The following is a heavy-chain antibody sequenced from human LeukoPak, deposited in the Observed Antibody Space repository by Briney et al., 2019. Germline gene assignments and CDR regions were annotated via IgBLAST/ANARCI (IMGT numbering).Heavy chain of an antibody. CDR3: AKAFAFVGANFFDY. V-gene: IGHV3-23*01. J-gene: IGHJ4*02. CDR2: IGDTT. Sequence: GSLRLSCAASGFTFGIYAMSWVRQAPGKWLEWVSAIGDTTYYADSVEGRFTISRDNSKNTLYLQMNSLRAEDAAIYYCAKAFAFVGANFFDYWGQGTLVTVSS. D-gene: IGHD1-26*01. CDR1: GFTFGIYA.